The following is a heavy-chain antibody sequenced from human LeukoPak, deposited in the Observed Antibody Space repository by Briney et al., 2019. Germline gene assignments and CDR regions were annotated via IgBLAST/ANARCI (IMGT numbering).Heavy chain of an antibody. CDR1: GFTFSSYA. J-gene: IGHJ4*02. CDR2: ISYDGSNK. CDR3: ARGYFDY. Sequence: GGSLRLSCAASGFTFSSYAMHWVRQAPGKGLEWVAVISYDGSNKYYADSVKGRFTISRDNSKNTLYLQMNSLRAEDTAVYYCARGYFDYWGQGTLVTVSS. V-gene: IGHV3-30-3*01.